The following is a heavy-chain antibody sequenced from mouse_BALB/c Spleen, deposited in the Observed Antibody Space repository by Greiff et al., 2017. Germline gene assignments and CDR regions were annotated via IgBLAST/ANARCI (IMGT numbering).Heavy chain of an antibody. Sequence: QVQLQQSGAELVRPGSSVKISCKASGYAFSSYWMNWVKQRPGQGLEWIGQIYPGDGDTNYNGKFKGKATLTADKSSSTAYMQLSSLTSEDSAVYFCARSRAEGLFDYWGQGTTLTVSS. V-gene: IGHV1-80*01. CDR2: IYPGDGDT. J-gene: IGHJ2*01. CDR1: GYAFSSYW. CDR3: ARSRAEGLFDY. D-gene: IGHD3-1*01.